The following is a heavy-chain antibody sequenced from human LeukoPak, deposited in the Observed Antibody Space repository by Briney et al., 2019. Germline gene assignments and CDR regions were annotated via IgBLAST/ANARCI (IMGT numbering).Heavy chain of an antibody. J-gene: IGHJ6*03. V-gene: IGHV4-38-2*02. CDR1: GYSISSGYY. CDR2: IYHSGST. CDR3: ARVKDYYHYMDV. Sequence: SETLSLTCTVSGYSISSGYYWGWIRQPPGKGLEWTGSIYHSGSTYYNPSLKSRVTISVDTSKNQFSLKLSSVTAADTAVYYCARVKDYYHYMDVWGKGTTVTVSS.